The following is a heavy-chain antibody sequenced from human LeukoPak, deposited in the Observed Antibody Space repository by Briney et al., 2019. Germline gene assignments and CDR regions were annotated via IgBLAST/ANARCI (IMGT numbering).Heavy chain of an antibody. CDR3: ARSLYSSGWYSDY. CDR1: GFTFSDYY. D-gene: IGHD6-19*01. V-gene: IGHV3-11*04. Sequence: GGSLRLSCAASGFTFSDYYMGWIRQAPGKGLEWVSYISTGGSTIYYADSVKGRITISRDNAKNSLSLQMNSLRAEDTAVYYCARSLYSSGWYSDYWGQGTQVTVSS. CDR2: ISTGGSTI. J-gene: IGHJ4*02.